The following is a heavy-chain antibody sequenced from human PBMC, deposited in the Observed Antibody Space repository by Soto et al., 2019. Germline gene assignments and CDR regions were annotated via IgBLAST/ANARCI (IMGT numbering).Heavy chain of an antibody. Sequence: QVQLVQSGAEVKKPGSSVKVSCKASGGTFSSYAISWVRQAPGQGLEWMGGIIPIFGTANYAQKSQGRVKITAEESTSTAYMELSSLRSEDTAVYYCARDYYFWSGYRPHYYGMDVWGQGTTVTVSS. J-gene: IGHJ6*02. V-gene: IGHV1-69*01. D-gene: IGHD3-3*01. CDR1: GGTFSSYA. CDR3: ARDYYFWSGYRPHYYGMDV. CDR2: IIPIFGTA.